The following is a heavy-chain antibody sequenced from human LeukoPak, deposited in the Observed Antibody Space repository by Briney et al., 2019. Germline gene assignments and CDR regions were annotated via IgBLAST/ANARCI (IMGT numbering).Heavy chain of an antibody. CDR3: AKDQEVTMVRGVIPLDY. CDR2: ISYDGSNK. CDR1: GFTFSSYG. J-gene: IGHJ4*02. Sequence: GGSLRLSCAASGFTFSSYGMHWVRQAPGKGLEWVAVISYDGSNKYYADSVKGRFTISRDNPKNTLYLQMNSLRAEDTAVYYCAKDQEVTMVRGVIPLDYWGQGTLVTVSS. V-gene: IGHV3-30*18. D-gene: IGHD3-10*01.